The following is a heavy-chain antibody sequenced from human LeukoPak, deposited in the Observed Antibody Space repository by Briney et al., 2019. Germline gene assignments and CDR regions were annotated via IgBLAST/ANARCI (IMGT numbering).Heavy chain of an antibody. D-gene: IGHD5-24*01. CDR3: ARDDGWLQSPLYYFDY. CDR2: IHPRRGDT. V-gene: IGHV1-2*02. Sequence: ASVKVSCKTSGYSFTAFYIHWVRQAPGQGLEWMGWIHPRRGDTNYAQKFQGRVTMTRDTSISTAYMELSRLRSDDTAVYYCARDDGWLQSPLYYFDYWGQGTLVTVSS. CDR1: GYSFTAFY. J-gene: IGHJ4*02.